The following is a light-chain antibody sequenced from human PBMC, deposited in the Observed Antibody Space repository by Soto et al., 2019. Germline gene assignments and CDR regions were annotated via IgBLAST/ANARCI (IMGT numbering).Light chain of an antibody. CDR1: ALPKQY. CDR2: KDS. CDR3: QSEESSGTYEA. V-gene: IGLV3-25*02. Sequence: SYELTQPPSVSVSPGQTARLTCSGDALPKQYAYWYQQKPGQAPVLVIYKDSGRPSGIPERFSGSSSGTTVTLTISGVQAEHEADYYCQSEESSGTYEAFRNGTKVTVL. J-gene: IGLJ1*01.